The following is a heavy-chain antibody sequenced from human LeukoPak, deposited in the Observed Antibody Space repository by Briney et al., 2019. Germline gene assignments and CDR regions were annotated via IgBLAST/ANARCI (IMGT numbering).Heavy chain of an antibody. CDR1: GYTFTDYY. D-gene: IGHD6-13*01. CDR2: ADPEDGET. CDR3: ATYSSSWFFDY. V-gene: IGHV1-69-2*01. Sequence: ASVKVSCKASGYTFTDYYMHWVQQAPGKGLEWMGRADPEDGETIYAEKFQGRVTITADTSTDTAYMELSSLRSEDTAVYYCATYSSSWFFDYWGQGTLVTVSS. J-gene: IGHJ4*02.